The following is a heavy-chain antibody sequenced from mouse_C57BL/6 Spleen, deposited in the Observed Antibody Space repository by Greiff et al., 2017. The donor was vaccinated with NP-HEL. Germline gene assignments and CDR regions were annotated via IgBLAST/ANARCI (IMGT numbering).Heavy chain of an antibody. CDR2: IYPGGGYT. CDR3: ARSYYDYGNAMDY. D-gene: IGHD2-4*01. Sequence: LQESGAELVRPGTSVKMSCKASGYTFTNYWIGWAKQRPGHGLEWIGDIYPGGGYTNYNEKFKGKATLTADKSSSTAYMQFSSLTSEDSAIYYCARSYYDYGNAMDYWGQGTSVTVSS. V-gene: IGHV1-63*01. J-gene: IGHJ4*01. CDR1: GYTFTNYW.